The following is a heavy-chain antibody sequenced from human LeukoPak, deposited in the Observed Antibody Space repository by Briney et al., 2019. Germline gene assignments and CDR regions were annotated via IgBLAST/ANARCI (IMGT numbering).Heavy chain of an antibody. CDR1: GDSITGSY. D-gene: IGHD1-14*01. V-gene: IGHV4-59*01. J-gene: IGHJ4*02. CDR3: ATPGPISRRHNYFES. Sequence: SETLFLTCTVSGDSITGSYWSWLRQPPGKGLDYIGYIYYSGSTNYNPSLKSRVTISVDTSKNQFSLKLTSVTAADTAVYYCATPGPISRRHNYFESWGQGTLVTVSS. CDR2: IYYSGST.